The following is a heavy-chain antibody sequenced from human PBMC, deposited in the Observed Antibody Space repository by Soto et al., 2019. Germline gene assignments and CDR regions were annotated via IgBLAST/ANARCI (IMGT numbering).Heavy chain of an antibody. CDR2: SYYSGST. J-gene: IGHJ6*02. D-gene: IGHD2-2*01. CDR1: GGSLRSGPYS. CDR3: ARLGGYCSSTSCYGYYGMDV. Sequence: QLQLQESGPGLVKPSETLSLTCSVSGGSLRSGPYSWGSIRQPPGTGLEWIGTSYYSGSTHSNPSLAGRVTISVDTSKNQFSLKVTSVTAADTAMYYCARLGGYCSSTSCYGYYGMDVWGQGTTVTVSS. V-gene: IGHV4-39*01.